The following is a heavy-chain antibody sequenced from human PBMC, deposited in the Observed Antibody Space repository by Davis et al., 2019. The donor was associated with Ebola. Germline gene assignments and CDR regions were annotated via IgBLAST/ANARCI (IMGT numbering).Heavy chain of an antibody. J-gene: IGHJ6*02. D-gene: IGHD1-26*01. V-gene: IGHV3-43*01. CDR2: ISWDGGST. Sequence: PGGSLRLSCAASGFTFDDYTMHWVRQAPGKGLEWVSLISWDGGSTYHADSVKGRFTISRDNSKNTLYLQMNSLRAEDTAVYYCAGMGARAYYYGMDVWGQGTTVTVSS. CDR1: GFTFDDYT. CDR3: AGMGARAYYYGMDV.